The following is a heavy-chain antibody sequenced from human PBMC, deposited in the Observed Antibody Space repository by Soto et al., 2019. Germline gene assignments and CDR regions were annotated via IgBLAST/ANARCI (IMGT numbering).Heavy chain of an antibody. Sequence: WASVKVSCKASGYTFTGYYMHWVRQAPGQGLEWMGWINPNSGGTNYAQKFQGWVTMTRDTSISTAYMELSRLRSDDTAVYYCARSHGGKPTYFDYWGQGTLVTVSS. CDR3: ARSHGGKPTYFDY. J-gene: IGHJ4*02. CDR1: GYTFTGYY. V-gene: IGHV1-2*04. D-gene: IGHD2-15*01. CDR2: INPNSGGT.